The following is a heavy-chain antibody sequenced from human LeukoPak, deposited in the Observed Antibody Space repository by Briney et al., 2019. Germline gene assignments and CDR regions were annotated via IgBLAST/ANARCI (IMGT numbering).Heavy chain of an antibody. J-gene: IGHJ4*02. CDR3: ARDCPTGCRGYYFDY. Sequence: AGSLRLSCAASGFTFSNAWMSWVRQAPGKGLEWVGRIKSKTDGGTTDYAAPVKGRFTISRDDSKNTLYLQMNSLRAEDTAVYYCARDCPTGCRGYYFDYWGQGTLVTVSS. D-gene: IGHD1-26*01. V-gene: IGHV3-15*01. CDR2: IKSKTDGGTT. CDR1: GFTFSNAW.